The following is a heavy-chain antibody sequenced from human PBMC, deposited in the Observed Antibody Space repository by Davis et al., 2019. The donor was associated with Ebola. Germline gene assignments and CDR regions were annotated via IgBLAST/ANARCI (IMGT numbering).Heavy chain of an antibody. CDR3: ARDINWKDVYGLDV. J-gene: IGHJ6*02. Sequence: GGSLRLSCLASGFTFSRSWMHWVRQAPGKGLEWVALISYDGSSKYYADSVKGRFTISRDKSKNTLYLQMNSLRAEDTAVYYCARDINWKDVYGLDVWGQGTTVTVSS. D-gene: IGHD1-1*01. CDR2: ISYDGSSK. V-gene: IGHV3-30-3*01. CDR1: GFTFSRSW.